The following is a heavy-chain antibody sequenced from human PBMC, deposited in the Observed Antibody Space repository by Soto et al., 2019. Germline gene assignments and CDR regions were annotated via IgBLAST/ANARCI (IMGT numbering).Heavy chain of an antibody. CDR1: GGTFSSYS. Sequence: SVKVSCKASGGTFSSYSINWVRQAPGQGLEWMGEIILIFGTANYAQKFQGRVTITADESTSTAYMELSSLRSEDTAVYYCARDGGRHSGGIDYWGQGTLVTVSS. V-gene: IGHV1-69*13. J-gene: IGHJ4*02. CDR3: ARDGGRHSGGIDY. CDR2: IILIFGTA. D-gene: IGHD1-26*01.